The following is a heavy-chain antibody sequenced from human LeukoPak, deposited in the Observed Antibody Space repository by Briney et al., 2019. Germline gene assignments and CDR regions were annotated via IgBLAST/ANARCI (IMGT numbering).Heavy chain of an antibody. V-gene: IGHV3-7*01. CDR3: ARQRYHDS. D-gene: IGHD2-2*01. Sequence: QPGGSLGLSCATSGFTFSSYWMSWVRQAPGKGLEWVANIKQDGSEKNYLDPVKGRFTIPRDNAKNSLYLQMNSLRAEDTAVYYCARQRYHDSWGQGTLVTVSS. J-gene: IGHJ4*02. CDR2: IKQDGSEK. CDR1: GFTFSSYW.